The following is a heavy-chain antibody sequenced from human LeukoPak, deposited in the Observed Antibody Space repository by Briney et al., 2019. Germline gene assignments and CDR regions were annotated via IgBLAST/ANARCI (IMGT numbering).Heavy chain of an antibody. D-gene: IGHD6-13*01. CDR3: AKELFGLIAAAGRGGVLDY. CDR2: ISGSGGNT. V-gene: IGHV3-23*01. CDR1: GFTFSSYA. J-gene: IGHJ4*02. Sequence: PGGSLRLSCAASGFTFSSYAMSWVRQAPGKGLEWVSAISGSGGNTYYADSVKGRFTISRDNSKNTLYLQMNSLRAEDTAVYYCAKELFGLIAAAGRGGVLDYWGQGTLGTVSS.